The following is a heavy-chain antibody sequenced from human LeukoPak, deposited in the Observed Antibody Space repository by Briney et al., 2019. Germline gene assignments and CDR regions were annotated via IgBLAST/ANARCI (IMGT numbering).Heavy chain of an antibody. V-gene: IGHV4-34*01. J-gene: IGHJ5*02. CDR1: GGSFSGYY. Sequence: SETLSLTCAVYGGSFSGYYWSWIRQPPGKGLEWIGEINHSGSTNYNPSLKSRVTISVDTSKNHFSLKLSSLTAADTAIYYCARGRGTWGQGTLVTVSS. D-gene: IGHD3-10*01. CDR2: INHSGST. CDR3: ARGRGT.